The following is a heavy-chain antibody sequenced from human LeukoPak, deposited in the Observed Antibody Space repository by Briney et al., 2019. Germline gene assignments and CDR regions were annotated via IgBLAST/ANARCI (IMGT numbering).Heavy chain of an antibody. V-gene: IGHV4-61*02. CDR2: IYVSGST. J-gene: IGHJ4*02. Sequence: PSETLSLTCTVSGVSISSGSYYWNWIRQPAGKGLEWVGRIYVSGSTDSNPSLKSRFTMSMDMSKNQFSLELSSVTAADTAVYYCAVDYGDFYFEQWGQGTRVIVSS. D-gene: IGHD4-17*01. CDR1: GVSISSGSYY. CDR3: AVDYGDFYFEQ.